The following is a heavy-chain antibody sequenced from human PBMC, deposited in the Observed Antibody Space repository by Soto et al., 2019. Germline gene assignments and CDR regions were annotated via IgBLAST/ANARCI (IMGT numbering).Heavy chain of an antibody. Sequence: QVQLQESGPGLVKPSETLSLTCIVSGGSISSFYWGWIRQPPEKGLEWIGNLFYTGSTGYNPSLRSRVTISLDTSRNHFFLKVNSVAAADTAVYYCARWTSCGGDCYWLDYWGQGTLVTVSS. CDR1: GGSISSFY. CDR2: LFYTGST. D-gene: IGHD2-21*02. J-gene: IGHJ4*02. V-gene: IGHV4-59*08. CDR3: ARWTSCGGDCYWLDY.